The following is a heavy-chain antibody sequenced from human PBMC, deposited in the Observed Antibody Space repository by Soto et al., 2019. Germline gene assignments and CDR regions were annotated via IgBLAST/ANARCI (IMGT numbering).Heavy chain of an antibody. J-gene: IGHJ4*02. V-gene: IGHV4-4*02. Sequence: LSLTCAVSGGFTSTNNWWSWVRQPPGKGLEWIGDAYHSGSTEYNPSLKSRVSISVDKSKNQISLKLTSATAADTAVYYCARSPPSSYYGGSGTFDYWGQGTLVTVPQ. D-gene: IGHD3-10*01. CDR1: GGFTSTNNW. CDR3: ARSPPSSYYGGSGTFDY. CDR2: AYHSGST.